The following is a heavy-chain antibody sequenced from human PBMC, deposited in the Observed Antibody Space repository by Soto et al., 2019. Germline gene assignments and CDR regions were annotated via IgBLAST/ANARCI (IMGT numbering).Heavy chain of an antibody. Sequence: ESGGGLVKPGGSLRLSCAASGFTFSSYSMNWVRQAPGKGLEWVSSISSSSSYIYYADSVKGRFTISRDNAKNSLYLQMNSLRAEDTAVYYCARDFSVVVIFDYWGQGTLVTVSS. CDR1: GFTFSSYS. D-gene: IGHD3-22*01. CDR3: ARDFSVVVIFDY. V-gene: IGHV3-21*01. CDR2: ISSSSSYI. J-gene: IGHJ4*02.